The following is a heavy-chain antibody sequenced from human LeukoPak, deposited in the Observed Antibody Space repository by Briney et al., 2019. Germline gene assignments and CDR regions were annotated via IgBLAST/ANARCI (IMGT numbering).Heavy chain of an antibody. D-gene: IGHD3-22*01. CDR2: IRSKAYGAST. Sequence: GGSLRLSCTASGFIPGDYAMSWVRQAPGKGLEWVGFIRSKAYGASTEYAASVKGRFTISGDESKCIAYLQMSSLKAEDTAVYYCTRDTAEFYDSSGCAGDWGQGTRVIVSS. J-gene: IGHJ4*02. V-gene: IGHV3-49*04. CDR1: GFIPGDYA. CDR3: TRDTAEFYDSSGCAGD.